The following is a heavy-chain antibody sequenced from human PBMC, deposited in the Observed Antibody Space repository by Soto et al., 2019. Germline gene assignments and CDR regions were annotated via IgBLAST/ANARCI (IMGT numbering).Heavy chain of an antibody. D-gene: IGHD2-15*01. CDR1: GFSFSTYG. V-gene: IGHV3-33*01. Sequence: QVQLVESGGGVAQPGRSLRLSCAASGFSFSTYGMHWVRQAPGKGLEWVAVIWYDGSNKYYADSVKGRFTISRDNSKNTLYLQRNSLRAEDTAVYYCARDDCSGGRCYPDYWGQGTLVMVSS. J-gene: IGHJ4*02. CDR3: ARDDCSGGRCYPDY. CDR2: IWYDGSNK.